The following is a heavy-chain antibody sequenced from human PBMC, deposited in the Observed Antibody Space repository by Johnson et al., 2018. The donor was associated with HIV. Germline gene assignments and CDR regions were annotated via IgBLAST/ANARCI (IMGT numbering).Heavy chain of an antibody. V-gene: IGHV3-NL1*01. CDR1: GFTFSSYA. D-gene: IGHD1-26*01. J-gene: IGHJ3*02. CDR3: AKDRMRYSGSYHDAFDI. CDR2: IYSGGLT. Sequence: QVQLVESGGGVVQPGRSLRLSCAASGFTFSSYAMHWVRQAPGKGLEWVAVIYSGGLTYYADSVMGRFTISRDNFKNTLYLQMNSLRVEDTALYYCAKDRMRYSGSYHDAFDIWGQGTMVTVSS.